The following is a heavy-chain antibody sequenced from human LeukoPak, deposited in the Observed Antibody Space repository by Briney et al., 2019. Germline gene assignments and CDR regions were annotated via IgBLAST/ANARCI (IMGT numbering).Heavy chain of an antibody. CDR2: IKRDGSEK. CDR1: GFTFSNYW. CDR3: ARDYTFGLPEY. V-gene: IGHV3-7*01. Sequence: PVGSLTLSCAASGFTFSNYWMSWVRQAPGKGLDWVANIKRDGSEKYYVDSVKGRFTISRDNAKNSLYLQMNSLRVEDTAVYYCARDYTFGLPEYWGQGSLVTVSS. J-gene: IGHJ4*02. D-gene: IGHD3-3*01.